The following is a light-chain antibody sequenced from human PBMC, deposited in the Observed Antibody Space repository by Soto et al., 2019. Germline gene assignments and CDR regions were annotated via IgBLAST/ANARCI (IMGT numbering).Light chain of an antibody. CDR3: QVWDSTSDTTLSV. CDR1: NIGSKS. J-gene: IGLJ1*01. Sequence: SYELSQPPSVSVAPGQTARITCGGNNIGSKSVHWYQQKPGQAPVLLVYDDRGRPSGIPERFSGSNSGNTATLTISRVEAADEADYYCQVWDSTSDTTLSVFCTGT. CDR2: DDR. V-gene: IGLV3-21*02.